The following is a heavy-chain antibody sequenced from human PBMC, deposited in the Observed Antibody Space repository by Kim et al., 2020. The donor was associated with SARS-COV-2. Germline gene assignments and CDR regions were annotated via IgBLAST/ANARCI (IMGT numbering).Heavy chain of an antibody. V-gene: IGHV3-11*01. J-gene: IGHJ6*02. Sequence: GGSLRLSCAASGFTFSDYYMSWIRQAPGKGLEWVSYISSSGSTIYYADSVKGRFTISRDNAKNSLYLQMNSLRAEDTAVYYCARAGGYYDFWSGYYTEYYYGMDVWGQGTTVTVSS. CDR2: ISSSGSTI. CDR3: ARAGGYYDFWSGYYTEYYYGMDV. D-gene: IGHD3-3*01. CDR1: GFTFSDYY.